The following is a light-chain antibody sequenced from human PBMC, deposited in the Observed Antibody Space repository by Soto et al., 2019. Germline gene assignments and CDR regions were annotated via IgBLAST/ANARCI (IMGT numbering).Light chain of an antibody. CDR1: SSDVGGYNY. CDR2: DVN. CDR3: SSYTSSSTYV. Sequence: QSALTQPASVSGSPGQSMAISCTGTSSDVGGYNYVSWYQQHPGKAPKLMVYDVNDRPSGASDRFSGSKSGNTASLTISGLQAEDEADYYCSSYTSSSTYVFGTGTKVTVL. V-gene: IGLV2-14*01. J-gene: IGLJ1*01.